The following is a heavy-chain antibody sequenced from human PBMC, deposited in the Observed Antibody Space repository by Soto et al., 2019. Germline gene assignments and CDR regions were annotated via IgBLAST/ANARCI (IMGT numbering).Heavy chain of an antibody. CDR1: GDSISSYY. J-gene: IGHJ4*02. Sequence: PSETLSLTCTVSGDSISSYYWSWIRQSPGNGLEWIGYISYSGSTNYNPSLKSRVTISLDTSKNQFSLKLSSVTAADTAVYYCASHRGSSFGNFDYWGQGTLVTVSS. CDR3: ASHRGSSFGNFDY. D-gene: IGHD3-3*01. V-gene: IGHV4-59*01. CDR2: ISYSGST.